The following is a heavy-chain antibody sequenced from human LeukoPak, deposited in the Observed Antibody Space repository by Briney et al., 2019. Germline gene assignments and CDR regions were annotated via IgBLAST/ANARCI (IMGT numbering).Heavy chain of an antibody. Sequence: SETLSLTCTVSGGSISSGGEYWSWIRQPPGKGLEWIGYVYYSGSTYYNPSLKSRVTISVDTSENQFSLKLSSVTAADTAVYYCAREKTAYYYDSSGFSEGAFDIWGQGTMVTASS. CDR3: AREKTAYYYDSSGFSEGAFDI. D-gene: IGHD3-22*01. CDR1: GGSISSGGEY. V-gene: IGHV4-31*03. J-gene: IGHJ3*02. CDR2: VYYSGST.